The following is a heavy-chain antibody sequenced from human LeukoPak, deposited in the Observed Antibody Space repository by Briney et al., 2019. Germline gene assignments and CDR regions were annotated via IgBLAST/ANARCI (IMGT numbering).Heavy chain of an antibody. V-gene: IGHV3-7*04. J-gene: IGHJ4*02. CDR3: ARSSGSWGTTKEAFDY. CDR1: RFSFSSYW. Sequence: GGSLRLSCAASRFSFSSYWMSWVRQAPGKGLEWVAIIKQDGSEKYYVDSVKGRFTISRDNSENSLYLQMNSLRAEDTAVYYCARSSGSWGTTKEAFDYWGQGTLVTVSS. D-gene: IGHD1-26*01. CDR2: IKQDGSEK.